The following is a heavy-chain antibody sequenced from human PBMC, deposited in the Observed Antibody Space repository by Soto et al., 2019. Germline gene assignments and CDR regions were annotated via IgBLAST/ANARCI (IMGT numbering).Heavy chain of an antibody. J-gene: IGHJ6*02. CDR2: IIPIFGTA. D-gene: IGHD3-10*01. V-gene: IGHV1-69*06. Sequence: ASVKVSCKASGGTFSSYAISWVRQAPGQGLEWMGGIIPIFGTANYAQKFQGRVTITADKSTSTAYMELSSLRSDDTAVYYCVGGRFGEFYCYYGMDVWGQGTTVTVSS. CDR1: GGTFSSYA. CDR3: VGGRFGEFYCYYGMDV.